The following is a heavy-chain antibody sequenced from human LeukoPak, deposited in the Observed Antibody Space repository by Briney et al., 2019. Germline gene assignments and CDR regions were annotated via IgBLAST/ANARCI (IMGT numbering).Heavy chain of an antibody. CDR3: ARGTLITMVRGVISAFDI. V-gene: IGHV4-59*01. Sequence: SETLSLTCTVSGGSISSYYWSWIRQPPGKGLEWIGYIYYSGSTNYNPSLKSRVTMSVDTSKNQFSLKLSSVTAADTAVYYCARGTLITMVRGVISAFDIWGQGTMVTVSS. D-gene: IGHD3-10*01. CDR2: IYYSGST. J-gene: IGHJ3*02. CDR1: GGSISSYY.